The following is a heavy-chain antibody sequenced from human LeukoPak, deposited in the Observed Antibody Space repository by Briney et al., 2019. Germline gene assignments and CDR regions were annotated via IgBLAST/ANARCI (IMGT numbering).Heavy chain of an antibody. V-gene: IGHV3-21*01. D-gene: IGHD2-2*01. J-gene: IGHJ6*03. CDR2: ISSSSSYI. CDR1: GFTFSSYS. Sequence: KPGGSLRLSCAASGFTFSSYSMNWVRQAPGKGLEWVSSISSSSSYIYYADSVKGRFTISRDNAKNSLYLQMNSLRAEDTAVYYRARVRADRSISSCEATSTDYYYMDVWGKGTTVTVSS. CDR3: ARVRADRSISSCEATSTDYYYMDV.